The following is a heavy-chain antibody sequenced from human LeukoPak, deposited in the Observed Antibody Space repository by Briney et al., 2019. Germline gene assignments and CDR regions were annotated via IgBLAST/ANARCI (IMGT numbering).Heavy chain of an antibody. CDR3: ASCYDSSGYTWAFDI. D-gene: IGHD3-22*01. Sequence: GGSLRLSCAASGFTFSSYSMNWVRQAPGKGLEWVSSISSSSYIYYADSVKGRFTISRDNAKNSLYLQMNSLRAEDTAVYYCASCYDSSGYTWAFDIWGQGTMVTVSS. CDR2: ISSSSYI. CDR1: GFTFSSYS. V-gene: IGHV3-21*01. J-gene: IGHJ3*02.